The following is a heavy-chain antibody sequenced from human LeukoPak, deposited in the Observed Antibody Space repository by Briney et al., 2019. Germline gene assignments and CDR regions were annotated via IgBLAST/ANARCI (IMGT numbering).Heavy chain of an antibody. D-gene: IGHD1-14*01. CDR2: IYSGGST. V-gene: IGHV3-66*02. J-gene: IGHJ3*02. CDR3: ARDHRLVDAFDI. Sequence: GGSLRLSCAASGFTVSSNYMSWVRQAPGKGLEWVSAIYSGGSTYYADSVKGRFTISRDNSKNTLYLQMNSLRAEDTAVYYCARDHRLVDAFDIWGQGTMVTVSS. CDR1: GFTVSSNY.